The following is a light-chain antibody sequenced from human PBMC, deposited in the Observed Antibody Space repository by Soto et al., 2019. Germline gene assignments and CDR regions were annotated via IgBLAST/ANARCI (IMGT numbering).Light chain of an antibody. V-gene: IGKV3-20*01. J-gene: IGKJ1*01. CDR1: QSVDSRF. CDR3: QQYDSSRT. CDR2: GAS. Sequence: EIVLTQSPGTLSLSPGERVTLSCRASQSVDSRFLAWYQQKPGQAPRLLVYGASIRATVIPDRFSGSGSGTDFTLSIRRLAPEDFAVYYCQQYDSSRTFGQGTKVEMK.